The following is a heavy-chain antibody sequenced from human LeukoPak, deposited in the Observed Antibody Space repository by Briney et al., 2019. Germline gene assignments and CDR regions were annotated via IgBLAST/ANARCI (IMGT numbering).Heavy chain of an antibody. D-gene: IGHD3-10*01. J-gene: IGHJ6*02. CDR3: ASLRLAKGINYYYYYGMDV. CDR1: GFTFSSYS. Sequence: GRSLRLSCAASGFTFSSYSMNWVRQAPGKGLEWVSSISSSSSYIYYADSVKGRFTISRDNAKNSLYLQMNSLRAEDTAVYYCASLRLAKGINYYYYYGMDVWGQGTTVTVSS. CDR2: ISSSSSYI. V-gene: IGHV3-21*01.